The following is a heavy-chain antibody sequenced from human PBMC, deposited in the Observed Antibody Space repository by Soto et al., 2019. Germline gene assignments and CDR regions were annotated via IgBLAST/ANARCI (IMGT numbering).Heavy chain of an antibody. CDR2: IYYSERTSYNSGST. Sequence: SETLSLTCTVSGDSMTSSSYYWGWIRQPPGKGLEWIGSIYYSERTSYNSGSTYYSPSLKSRVTISGDTSKSQFSLKLSSVTAADTSVYYCARHGGKLGITGTMGNFDYWGQGSLVTVSS. J-gene: IGHJ4*02. CDR1: GDSMTSSSYY. D-gene: IGHD1-20*01. V-gene: IGHV4-39*01. CDR3: ARHGGKLGITGTMGNFDY.